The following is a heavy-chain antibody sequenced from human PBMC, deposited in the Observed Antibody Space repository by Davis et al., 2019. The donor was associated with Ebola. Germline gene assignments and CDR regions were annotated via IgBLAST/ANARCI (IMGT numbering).Heavy chain of an antibody. CDR1: RYTFTSYY. J-gene: IGHJ4*02. Sequence: AASVKVSCKASRYTFTSYYMHWLRQAPRQGLEWMGRINPNSGGTNYAQQFQGRVTMTRDTSISTAYMELSRLRSDDTAVYYCARGLGIVLSLTATSDFDYWGQGTLVTVSS. V-gene: IGHV1-2*06. CDR3: ARGLGIVLSLTATSDFDY. CDR2: INPNSGGT. D-gene: IGHD5-12*01.